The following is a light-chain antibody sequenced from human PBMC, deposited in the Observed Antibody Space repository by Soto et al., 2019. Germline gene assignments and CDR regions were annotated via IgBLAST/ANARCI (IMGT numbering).Light chain of an antibody. CDR3: SSYTTTSTFYV. CDR2: GVA. CDR1: SSDVGGSNF. Sequence: QSVLTQPASVSDSPGQSITISCTGTSSDVGGSNFVSWYQQHPGKPPKLIIYGVANRPSGVSNRFSGSKSGSTASLIISGLQAEDEADYYCSSYTTTSTFYVFGTGTKVTVL. V-gene: IGLV2-14*03. J-gene: IGLJ1*01.